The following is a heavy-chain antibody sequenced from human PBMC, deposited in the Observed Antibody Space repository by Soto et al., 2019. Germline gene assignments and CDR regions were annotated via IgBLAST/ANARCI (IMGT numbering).Heavy chain of an antibody. CDR1: GFTFSSYG. J-gene: IGHJ4*02. CDR3: AKGATVATENFDY. D-gene: IGHD1-1*01. Sequence: QVQLVESGGGVVQPGRSLRLSCAASGFTFSSYGMHWVRQAPGKGLEWVAVISYDGSNKYYADSVKGRFTISRDNSKNTLYLQMNSLRAEDTAVYYCAKGATVATENFDYWGQGTLVTVSS. V-gene: IGHV3-30*18. CDR2: ISYDGSNK.